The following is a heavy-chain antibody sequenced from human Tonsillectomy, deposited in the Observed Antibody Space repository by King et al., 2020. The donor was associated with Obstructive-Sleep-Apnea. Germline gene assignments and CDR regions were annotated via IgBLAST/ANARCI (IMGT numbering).Heavy chain of an antibody. D-gene: IGHD5-18*01. V-gene: IGHV3-7*03. Sequence: DVQLVESGGGLVQPGGSLRLSCAASGFTFSSYWMSWVRQAPGKGLEWVANIKQDGSEKYYVDSVKGRFTISRDNAKNSLYLQMNSLRAEDMAVYFCARDRQLWLRDYYYYDGLDVWGQGTTVTVSS. J-gene: IGHJ6*02. CDR1: GFTFSSYW. CDR3: ARDRQLWLRDYYYYDGLDV. CDR2: IKQDGSEK.